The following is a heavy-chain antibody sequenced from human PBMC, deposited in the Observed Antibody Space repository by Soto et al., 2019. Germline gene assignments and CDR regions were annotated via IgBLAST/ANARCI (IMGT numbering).Heavy chain of an antibody. Sequence: EVQLLESGGGLVQPGGSLRLSCAASGFTFSSYAMSWVRQAPGKGLEWVSAISGSGGSTYYADSVRGRFTLSRDHSKNTLYLQMNSLRAEDTAVYYCAKDPGRSGYFLDYWGQGTLVTVSS. J-gene: IGHJ4*02. V-gene: IGHV3-23*01. D-gene: IGHD3-3*01. CDR2: ISGSGGST. CDR3: AKDPGRSGYFLDY. CDR1: GFTFSSYA.